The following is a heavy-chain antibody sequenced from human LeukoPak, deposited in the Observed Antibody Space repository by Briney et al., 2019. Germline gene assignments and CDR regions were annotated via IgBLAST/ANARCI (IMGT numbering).Heavy chain of an antibody. Sequence: AGGSLRLSCAASGFTFGDYYMSWVRQAPGKGLEWVSGISGSGGSTYYADSVKGRFTISRDNSKNTLYLQMNSLRAEDTAVYYCACRVYYYDSSGDAFDIWGQGTMVTVSS. CDR3: ACRVYYYDSSGDAFDI. V-gene: IGHV3-23*01. D-gene: IGHD3-22*01. CDR2: ISGSGGST. J-gene: IGHJ3*02. CDR1: GFTFGDYY.